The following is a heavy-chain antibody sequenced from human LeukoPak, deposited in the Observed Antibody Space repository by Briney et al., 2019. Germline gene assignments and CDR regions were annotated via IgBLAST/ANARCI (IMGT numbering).Heavy chain of an antibody. CDR2: IYYSGST. J-gene: IGHJ4*02. V-gene: IGHV4-39*01. CDR1: GGSISSSSYY. Sequence: PSETLSLTCTVSGGSISSSSYYWGWIRQPPGKGLEWIGSIYYSGSTYYNPSLESRVTIFADTSKNQFSLKVTSVTAADTAVYYCAAGGDDAKAGFWGQGALVTVSS. CDR3: AAGGDDAKAGF. D-gene: IGHD2-21*02.